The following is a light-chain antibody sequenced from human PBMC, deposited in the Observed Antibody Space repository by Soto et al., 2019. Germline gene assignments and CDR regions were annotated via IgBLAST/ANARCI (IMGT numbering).Light chain of an antibody. V-gene: IGLV2-14*01. J-gene: IGLJ1*01. CDR2: EVS. CDR3: SSYTASSTIVCV. CDR1: SSDVGSYDY. Sequence: QSVLTQPASVSGSPGQSLTISCTGSSSDVGSYDYVSWYQQHPHKAPKLVIYEVSHRPSGISKRFSGSKSGNAAALTIAGLQADDEGDYYGSSYTASSTIVCVFGTGTKLTVL.